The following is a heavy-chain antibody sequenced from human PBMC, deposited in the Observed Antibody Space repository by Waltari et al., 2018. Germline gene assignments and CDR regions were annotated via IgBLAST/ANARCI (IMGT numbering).Heavy chain of an antibody. Sequence: QVQLQESGPGLVKPSEALSLTCAVSAYSISSTYCLGWIRQPPGKGLEWIGSICHIGYTYSNPALKSRVSISVDTSKNQFSLKLSSVTAADTAVYYCARESSATDYYMDVWGKGTTVTVSS. V-gene: IGHV4-38-2*02. CDR1: AYSISSTYC. D-gene: IGHD5-12*01. CDR3: ARESSATDYYMDV. CDR2: ICHIGYT. J-gene: IGHJ6*03.